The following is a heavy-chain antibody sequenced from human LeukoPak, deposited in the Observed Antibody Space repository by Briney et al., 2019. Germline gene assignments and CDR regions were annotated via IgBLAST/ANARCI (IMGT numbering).Heavy chain of an antibody. Sequence: LETLSLTCTVSGGSLSSSSYYRGWIRQPPGKGLEWIGSIYYSGSTYYNPSLKSRVTISVDTSKNQFSLKLSSVTAADTAVYYCARLRRTDDYWGQGTLVTVSS. V-gene: IGHV4-39*07. CDR2: IYYSGST. J-gene: IGHJ4*02. CDR3: ARLRRTDDY. CDR1: GGSLSSSSYY.